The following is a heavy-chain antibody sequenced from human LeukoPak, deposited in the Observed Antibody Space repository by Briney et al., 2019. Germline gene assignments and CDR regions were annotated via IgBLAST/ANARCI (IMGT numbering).Heavy chain of an antibody. V-gene: IGHV4-34*01. CDR1: GGSFSGYY. D-gene: IGHD2-15*01. J-gene: IGHJ4*02. Sequence: SETLSLTCAVYGGSFSGYYWSWIRQPPGKGLEWIGEINHSGSTNNNPSLKSRVTISVDTSKNQFSLKLSSVTAADTAVYYCARSYCSGGSCYSKWGQGTLVTVSS. CDR3: ARSYCSGGSCYSK. CDR2: INHSGST.